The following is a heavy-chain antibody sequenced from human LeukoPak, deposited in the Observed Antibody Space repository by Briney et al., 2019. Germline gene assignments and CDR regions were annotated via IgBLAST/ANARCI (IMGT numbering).Heavy chain of an antibody. CDR1: GYTFTGYY. V-gene: IGHV1-2*02. Sequence: ASVTLSCKASGYTFTGYYIHWVRQAPGQGLEWMGWINPKNGGTYYAPKFQGRVTVTTDMSFNTVYMELSSLRSDDTAVYYCANSRTDYDANSYWGQRPVVRVSS. CDR3: ANSRTDYDANSY. D-gene: IGHD4-23*01. CDR2: INPKNGGT. J-gene: IGHJ4*02.